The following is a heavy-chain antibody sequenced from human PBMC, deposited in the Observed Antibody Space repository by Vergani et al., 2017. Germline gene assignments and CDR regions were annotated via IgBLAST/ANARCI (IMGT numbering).Heavy chain of an antibody. CDR3: ARDPRGYGGDPEYYYYGMDV. D-gene: IGHD2-21*02. CDR1: GATFRSNT. CDR2: IIPVLGKT. Sequence: QVQLVQSGAEVKKPGSSVKVSCKASGATFRSNTISWVRQVPGQGLEWMGRIIPVLGKTKYAQDFQGRLTITADTPTSTAYMELTSLRSQDTAVYYCARDPRGYGGDPEYYYYGMDVWGQGTTVTVSS. V-gene: IGHV1-69*08. J-gene: IGHJ6*02.